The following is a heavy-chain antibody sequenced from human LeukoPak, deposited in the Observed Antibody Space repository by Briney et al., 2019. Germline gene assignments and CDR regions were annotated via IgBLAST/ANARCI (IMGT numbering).Heavy chain of an antibody. Sequence: GGSLRLSCAASGFTFSSYDMSWVRQAPGKGLEWVSAISGSGSSTYYVDSVKGRFTVSRDNSKNTLYLQINSLRDEDTAVYYCAKDDAWLQYNDWGQGTLVTVSS. V-gene: IGHV3-23*01. J-gene: IGHJ4*02. D-gene: IGHD5-24*01. CDR2: ISGSGSST. CDR3: AKDDAWLQYND. CDR1: GFTFSSYD.